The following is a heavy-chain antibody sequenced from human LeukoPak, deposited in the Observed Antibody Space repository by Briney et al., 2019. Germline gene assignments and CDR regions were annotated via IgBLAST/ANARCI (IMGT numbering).Heavy chain of an antibody. Sequence: ASVKVSCKASGYTFTGYYMHWVRQAPGQGLEWMGWINPNSGGTNYAQKFQGRVTMTRDTSISTAYMELSRLRSDDTAVYYCVREDGATISFDIWGQGTMVTVSS. CDR2: INPNSGGT. CDR3: VREDGATISFDI. V-gene: IGHV1-2*02. CDR1: GYTFTGYY. D-gene: IGHD5-12*01. J-gene: IGHJ3*02.